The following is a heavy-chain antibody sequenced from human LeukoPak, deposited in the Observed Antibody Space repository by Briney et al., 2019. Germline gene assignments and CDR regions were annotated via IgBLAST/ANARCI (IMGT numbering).Heavy chain of an antibody. J-gene: IGHJ4*02. V-gene: IGHV1-2*02. Sequence: ASVKVSCKASGYTFTGYYMHWVRQAPGQGLEWMGWINPNSGGTNYAQKFKGRVTMTRDTPISTAYMELSRLRSDDTAVYYCARGVPTTVLTPWDYWGQGTLVTVSS. CDR2: INPNSGGT. CDR1: GYTFTGYY. D-gene: IGHD4-23*01. CDR3: ARGVPTTVLTPWDY.